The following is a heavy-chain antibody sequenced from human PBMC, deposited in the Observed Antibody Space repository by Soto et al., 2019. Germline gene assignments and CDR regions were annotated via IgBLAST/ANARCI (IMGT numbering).Heavy chain of an antibody. CDR3: ARDRYYGSGTYYNFYYGMDG. Sequence: SVTQSLTCSVSDGSISSGEYYWNWIRQPPGKGLEWIGYIYYSGNTYYNPSLRSRVTISLDRSENQFSLKLSFVTAADTAVYYCARDRYYGSGTYYNFYYGMDGWGQGTTVTVSS. CDR2: IYYSGNT. D-gene: IGHD3-10*01. V-gene: IGHV4-30-4*01. CDR1: DGSISSGEYY. J-gene: IGHJ6*02.